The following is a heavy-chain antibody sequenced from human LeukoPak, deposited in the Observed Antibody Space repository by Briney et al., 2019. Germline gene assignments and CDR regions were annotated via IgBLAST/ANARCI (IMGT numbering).Heavy chain of an antibody. CDR1: GFTFSYYY. Sequence: GGSLRLSCAASGFTFSYYYMTWIRQAPGKGLEWVSYISSSGSTIYYADSVKGRFTISRDNAKKSLYLQMNSLRAEDTAVYYCARYISSWSDFWGQGTLVTVSS. J-gene: IGHJ4*02. V-gene: IGHV3-11*01. D-gene: IGHD6-13*01. CDR3: ARYISSWSDF. CDR2: ISSSGSTI.